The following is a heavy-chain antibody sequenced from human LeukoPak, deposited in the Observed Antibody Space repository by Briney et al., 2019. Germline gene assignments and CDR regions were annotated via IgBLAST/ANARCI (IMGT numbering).Heavy chain of an antibody. Sequence: AVKVSCKASGGTFIRYSSSWVRQAPGQGREWMGGIIPMLGVASNAQKFQGGVTITTDESPSTAYMQLSSLRSEDTAVYYCARVGAPLRDYFDRNGHFDYWGQGTLVTVSS. V-gene: IGHV1-69*05. CDR1: GGTFIRYS. J-gene: IGHJ4*02. CDR3: ARVGAPLRDYFDRNGHFDY. D-gene: IGHD3-22*01. CDR2: IIPMLGVA.